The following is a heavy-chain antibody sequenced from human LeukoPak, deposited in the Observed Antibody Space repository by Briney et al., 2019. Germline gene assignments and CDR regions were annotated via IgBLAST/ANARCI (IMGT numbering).Heavy chain of an antibody. Sequence: GASVKVSCKASGGTFSSYAISWVRQAPGQGLEWMGGIIPIFGTANYAQKFQGRVTITADESTSTAYMELSSLRSEDTAVYYCARALSSLGANWFDPRGQGTLVTVSS. D-gene: IGHD3-16*01. CDR1: GGTFSSYA. J-gene: IGHJ5*02. CDR2: IIPIFGTA. V-gene: IGHV1-69*13. CDR3: ARALSSLGANWFDP.